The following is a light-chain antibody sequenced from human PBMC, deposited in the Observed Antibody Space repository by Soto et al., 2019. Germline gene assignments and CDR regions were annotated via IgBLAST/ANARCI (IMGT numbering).Light chain of an antibody. CDR1: SSDIGGYNY. Sequence: QSALTQPPSASGSPGQSVTISCTGTSSDIGGYNYVSWYQQHPGKAPKLMIYEVSKRPSGVPDRFSGSKSGSTASLTVSGLQAEDEADYYCSSYAGSKYWVFGGGTKLTVI. CDR2: EVS. CDR3: SSYAGSKYWV. V-gene: IGLV2-8*01. J-gene: IGLJ3*02.